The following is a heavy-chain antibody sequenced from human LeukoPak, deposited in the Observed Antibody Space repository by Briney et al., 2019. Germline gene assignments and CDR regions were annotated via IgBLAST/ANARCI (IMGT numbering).Heavy chain of an antibody. J-gene: IGHJ3*02. CDR1: GFTFSSYS. CDR2: ISSSSSYI. D-gene: IGHD5-12*01. CDR3: ARDYSGHDRHAFDI. V-gene: IGHV3-21*01. Sequence: GGSLRLSCAASGFTFSSYSMNWVRQAPGKGLEWVSSISSSSSYIYYADSVKGRLTISRDNAKNSLYLQMNSLRAEDTAVYYCARDYSGHDRHAFDIWGQGTMVTVSS.